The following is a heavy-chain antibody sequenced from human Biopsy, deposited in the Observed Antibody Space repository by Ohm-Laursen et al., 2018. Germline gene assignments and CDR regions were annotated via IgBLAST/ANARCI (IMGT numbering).Heavy chain of an antibody. J-gene: IGHJ1*01. CDR1: GYTFTGQY. D-gene: IGHD2-15*01. V-gene: IGHV1-2*02. CDR3: AKGQDLRGGAEYFQH. CDR2: INPHSGTT. Sequence: ASVKVSCKASGYTFTGQYLHWVRQVPGQGLEWMGWINPHSGTTKFAQDFQGRVTMTRDTSITTAYMELRRLRSDDTAVYYCAKGQDLRGGAEYFQHWGQGALVTVST.